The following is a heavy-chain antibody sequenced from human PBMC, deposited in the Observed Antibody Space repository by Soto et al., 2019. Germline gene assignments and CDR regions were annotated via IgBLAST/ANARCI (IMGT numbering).Heavy chain of an antibody. CDR1: GGTVSSYA. CDR2: IIPIFGTA. D-gene: IGHD5-18*01. J-gene: IGHJ6*02. V-gene: IGHV1-69*12. Sequence: QVQLVQSGAEVKKPGSSVKVSCKASGGTVSSYAISWVRQAPGQGLEWMGGIIPIFGTANYAQKFQGRVTITADESTSTAYMELSSLRSEDTAVYYCAREEYSYGYAAGDYYGMDVWGQGTTVTVSS. CDR3: AREEYSYGYAAGDYYGMDV.